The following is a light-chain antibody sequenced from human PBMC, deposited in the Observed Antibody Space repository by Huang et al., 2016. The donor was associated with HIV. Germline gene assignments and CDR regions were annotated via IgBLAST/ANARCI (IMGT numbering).Light chain of an antibody. V-gene: IGKV1-39*01. CDR2: SAS. CDR1: QSISTY. Sequence: IQMTQSPTSLSASFGDRVSIACRASQSISTYLNWYQQRPGTAPKLLISSASALHSGVPSRCSGSGSGTDFTLTIRGLQLDDFATYYCQQSYSALSSFGPGTRL. CDR3: QQSYSALSS. J-gene: IGKJ5*01.